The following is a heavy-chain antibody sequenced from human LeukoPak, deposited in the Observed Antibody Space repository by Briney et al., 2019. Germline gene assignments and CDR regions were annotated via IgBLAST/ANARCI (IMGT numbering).Heavy chain of an antibody. CDR1: GYTFTSYD. Sequence: GPSVKVSCKASGYTFTSYDINWVRQATGQGLEWMGWMNPNSGNTGYAQKFQGRVTITRNTSISTAYMELSSLGSEDTAVYYCARGPNYMVRGRGLTRSPQTKVYYSDYWGQGTLVTVSS. J-gene: IGHJ4*02. V-gene: IGHV1-8*03. D-gene: IGHD3-10*01. CDR2: MNPNSGNT. CDR3: ARGPNYMVRGRGLTRSPQTKVYYSDY.